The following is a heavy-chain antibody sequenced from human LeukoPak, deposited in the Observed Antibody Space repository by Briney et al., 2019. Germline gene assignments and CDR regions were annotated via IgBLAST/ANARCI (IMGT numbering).Heavy chain of an antibody. CDR3: AKGGLRWSYFDY. CDR1: GFTFSNSA. V-gene: IGHV3-30-3*01. Sequence: PGRSLRLSCAASGFTFSNSAMYWVRQAPGKGLEWVAVTSYDEINKYYADSVKGRFTISRDNSKNTLYLQMNSLRAEDTAVYYCAKGGLRWSYFDYWGQGTLVTVSS. J-gene: IGHJ4*02. CDR2: TSYDEINK. D-gene: IGHD4-23*01.